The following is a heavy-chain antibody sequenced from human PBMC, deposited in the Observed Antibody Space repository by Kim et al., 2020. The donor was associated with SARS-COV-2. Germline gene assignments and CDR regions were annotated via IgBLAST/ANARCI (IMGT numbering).Heavy chain of an antibody. Sequence: GESLKISCQGSGYNFTKYWIGWVRQMPGRGLEWMGIISPGASATRYSPSFRGQVTISADKSIKTAYLQWLSLKASDTAIFYCVLAAVHWGQGTPVTVSS. CDR1: GYNFTKYW. V-gene: IGHV5-51*01. D-gene: IGHD6-25*01. CDR3: VLAAVH. CDR2: ISPGASAT. J-gene: IGHJ4*02.